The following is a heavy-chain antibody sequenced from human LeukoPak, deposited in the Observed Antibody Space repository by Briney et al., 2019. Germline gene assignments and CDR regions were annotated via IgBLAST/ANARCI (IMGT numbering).Heavy chain of an antibody. CDR1: GFTFSSYN. CDR3: ARDKIAAAGTDYYYGMDV. Sequence: PGGSLRLSCAASGFTFSSYNMNWVRQAPGKGLEWVSSISSSSSYIYYADSLKGRFTISRDNAKNSLYLQMNSLRAEDTAVYYCARDKIAAAGTDYYYGMDVWGQGTTVTVSS. J-gene: IGHJ6*02. CDR2: ISSSSSYI. D-gene: IGHD6-13*01. V-gene: IGHV3-21*01.